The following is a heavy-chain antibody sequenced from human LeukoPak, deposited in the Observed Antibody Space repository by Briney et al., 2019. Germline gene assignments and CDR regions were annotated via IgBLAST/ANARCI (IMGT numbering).Heavy chain of an antibody. CDR1: GFTFSSYW. CDR2: IKQDGSEK. CDR3: ARAILWFGELYPDHFDY. D-gene: IGHD3-10*01. J-gene: IGHJ4*02. V-gene: IGHV3-7*01. Sequence: PGGSLRLSCAASGFTFSSYWMSWVRQAPGKGLEWVANIKQDGSEKYYVDSVKGRFTISRDNAKNSLYLQMNSLRAEDTAVYYCARAILWFGELYPDHFDYRGQGTLVTVSS.